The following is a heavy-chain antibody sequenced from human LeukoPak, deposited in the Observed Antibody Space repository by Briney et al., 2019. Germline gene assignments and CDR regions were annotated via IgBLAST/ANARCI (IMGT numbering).Heavy chain of an antibody. J-gene: IGHJ4*02. Sequence: SETLSLTCAVYGGSFSGYYWSWIRQPPGKGLEWIGEINHSGSTNYNPSLKSRVTISVDTSKNQFSLKLSSVTAADTAVYYCASSYIPDYWGQGTLVTVSS. CDR3: ASSYIPDY. CDR2: INHSGST. V-gene: IGHV4-34*01. CDR1: GGSFSGYY. D-gene: IGHD5-18*01.